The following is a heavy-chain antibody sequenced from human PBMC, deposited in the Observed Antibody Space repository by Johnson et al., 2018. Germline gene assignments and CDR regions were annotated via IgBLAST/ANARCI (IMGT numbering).Heavy chain of an antibody. Sequence: QVQLREAGPGLVRPSETLSLICTVSAGSVNNYYWSWVRQPPGKGLEWIGYIHYSGSTHYSPSLKSRISMSVDTSKNQFSLKLRSVTAADTAVSYFTRSISILGLIISPSPYYYGLDVWGQGTTVTVSS. D-gene: IGHD2/OR15-2a*01. V-gene: IGHV4-59*02. CDR3: TRSISILGLIISPSPYYYGLDV. CDR1: AGSVNNYY. CDR2: IHYSGST. J-gene: IGHJ6*02.